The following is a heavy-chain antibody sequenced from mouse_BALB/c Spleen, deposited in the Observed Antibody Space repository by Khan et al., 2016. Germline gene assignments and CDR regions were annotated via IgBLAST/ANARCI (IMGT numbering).Heavy chain of an antibody. CDR2: ISYSGST. V-gene: IGHV3-2*02. D-gene: IGHD1-3*01. CDR3: ARSDSGDKDAMDY. J-gene: IGHJ4*01. Sequence: EVQLQESGPGLVKPSQSLSLTCTVTGYSITSDYAWNWIRQFPGNRLEWMGYISYSGSTSYNPYLKSRISITRDTSKNQVFLQLNSVTSEDTASSYCARSDSGDKDAMDYWGQGTSVTVAS. CDR1: GYSITSDYA.